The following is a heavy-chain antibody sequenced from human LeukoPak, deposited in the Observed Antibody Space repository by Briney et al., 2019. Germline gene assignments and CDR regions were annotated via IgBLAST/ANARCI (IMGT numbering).Heavy chain of an antibody. CDR3: ARDQGSWGLRYCSSTSCYLIDY. Sequence: ASVKVSCKASGYTFTSYGISWVRQAPGQGLEWMGWISAYNGNTNYAQKLQGRVTMTTDTSTSTAYMELRSLRSDDTAVYYCARDQGSWGLRYCSSTSCYLIDYWGQGTLVTVSS. CDR2: ISAYNGNT. J-gene: IGHJ4*02. V-gene: IGHV1-18*04. D-gene: IGHD2-2*01. CDR1: GYTFTSYG.